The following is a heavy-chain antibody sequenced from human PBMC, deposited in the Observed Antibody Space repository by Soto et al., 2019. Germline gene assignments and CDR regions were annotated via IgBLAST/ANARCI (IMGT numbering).Heavy chain of an antibody. CDR3: ARLLGPGAFDI. D-gene: IGHD3-16*01. Sequence: NPSETLSLTCTVSGGSISSYYWSWILQPPGKGLEWIGYIYYSGSTNYNPSLKSRVTISVDTSKNQFSLKLSSVTAADTAVYYCARLLGPGAFDIWGQGTMVTVSS. J-gene: IGHJ3*02. CDR1: GGSISSYY. V-gene: IGHV4-59*08. CDR2: IYYSGST.